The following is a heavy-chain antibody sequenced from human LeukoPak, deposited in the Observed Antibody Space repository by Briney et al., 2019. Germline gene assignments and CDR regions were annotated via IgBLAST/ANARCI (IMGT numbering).Heavy chain of an antibody. CDR1: GFTFDDYA. CDR2: ISWNSGSI. J-gene: IGHJ6*02. D-gene: IGHD6-19*01. V-gene: IGHV3-9*01. CDR3: AKDLQWLVRPHYYYYGMDV. Sequence: RSDRSLRLSCAASGFTFDDYAMHWVRQAPGKGLEWVSGISWNSGSIGYADSVKGRFTISRDNAKNSLYLQMNSLRAEDTALYYCAKDLQWLVRPHYYYYGMDVWGQGTTVTVSS.